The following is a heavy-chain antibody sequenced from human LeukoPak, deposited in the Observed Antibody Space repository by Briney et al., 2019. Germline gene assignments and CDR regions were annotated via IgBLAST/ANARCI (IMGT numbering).Heavy chain of an antibody. V-gene: IGHV3-23*01. CDR2: ISGSGGST. Sequence: QPGRSLRLSCAASGFTFSSYAMSWVRQAPGKGLEWVSAISGSGGSTYYADSVKGRFTISRDNSKNTLYLQMNSLRAEDTAVYYCAKDGPIRCYDFWSGYCGALTDRYGMDVWGQGTTVTVSS. CDR1: GFTFSSYA. D-gene: IGHD3-3*01. J-gene: IGHJ6*02. CDR3: AKDGPIRCYDFWSGYCGALTDRYGMDV.